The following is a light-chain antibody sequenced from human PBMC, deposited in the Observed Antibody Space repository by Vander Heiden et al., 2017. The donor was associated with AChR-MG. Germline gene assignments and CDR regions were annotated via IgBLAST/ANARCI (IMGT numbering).Light chain of an antibody. Sequence: DIHLTQSPPFLSASVGDRVTITCRASQGISSYLAWYQQKPGKVPKLLIYAASTLQSGVPSRFSGGGSGTECTLTISSLQPEDFATYYCQQLNSFPPGFGGGTKVEIK. CDR1: QGISSY. CDR2: AAS. CDR3: QQLNSFPPG. J-gene: IGKJ4*01. V-gene: IGKV1-9*01.